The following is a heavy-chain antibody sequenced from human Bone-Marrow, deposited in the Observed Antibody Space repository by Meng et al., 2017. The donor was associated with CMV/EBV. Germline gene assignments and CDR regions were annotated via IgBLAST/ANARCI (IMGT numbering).Heavy chain of an antibody. D-gene: IGHD2-2*02. V-gene: IGHV3-30*02. CDR3: AKDSGSAALHGWYFDL. CDR1: GFTFSNYG. Sequence: GGSLRLSCAASGFTFSNYGMHWVRQAPGKGLEWVSFIRYDGSYKYYAGSVKGRFTISRDNSKNTLYLRMNSLRAEDTAVYYCAKDSGSAALHGWYFDLWGRGTLVTVSS. J-gene: IGHJ2*01. CDR2: IRYDGSYK.